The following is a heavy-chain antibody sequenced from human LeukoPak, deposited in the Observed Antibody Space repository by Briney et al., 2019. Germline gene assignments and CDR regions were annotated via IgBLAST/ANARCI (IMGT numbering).Heavy chain of an antibody. D-gene: IGHD2-15*01. Sequence: SETLSLTCTISGGSVSDYYWSWIRQSPGKGLEWIGYIYHTGSTSYSPSLKSRVTISVDTSKNQFSLKLSSVTAADTAVYYCAAALVVAGLTDWGQGTLVTVSS. CDR3: AAALVVAGLTD. CDR2: IYHTGST. CDR1: GGSVSDYY. J-gene: IGHJ4*02. V-gene: IGHV4-59*02.